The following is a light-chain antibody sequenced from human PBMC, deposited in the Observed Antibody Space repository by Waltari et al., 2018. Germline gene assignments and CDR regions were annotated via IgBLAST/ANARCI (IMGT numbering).Light chain of an antibody. CDR1: SSNIGAGYD. V-gene: IGLV1-40*01. Sequence: QSVLTQPPSVSGAPGLRVTISCTGSSSNIGAGYDVHWYQHLPGTAPKHLIYRPNTRPSGFPDLFSGSKSGTSASLAITGLQVDDEADYYCQSYDTSLGVVFGGGTKLTVL. CDR3: QSYDTSLGVV. CDR2: RPN. J-gene: IGLJ2*01.